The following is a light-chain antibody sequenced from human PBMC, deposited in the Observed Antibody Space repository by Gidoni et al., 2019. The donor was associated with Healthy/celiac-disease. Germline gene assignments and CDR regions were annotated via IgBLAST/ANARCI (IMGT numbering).Light chain of an antibody. CDR1: SSNIGAGYD. V-gene: IGLV1-40*01. CDR3: QSYDSSLSGWV. J-gene: IGLJ3*02. Sequence: QSVLTQPPSVSGPPGQRVTISCTGSSSNIGAGYDVPWYQQLPGTAPKLLIYGTSNRPSGVPDRFAGSKSGTSASLAITGLQAEDEADYYCQSYDSSLSGWVFGGGTKLTVL. CDR2: GTS.